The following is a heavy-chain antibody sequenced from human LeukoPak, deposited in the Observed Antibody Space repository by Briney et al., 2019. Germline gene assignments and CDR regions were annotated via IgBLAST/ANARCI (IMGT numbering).Heavy chain of an antibody. D-gene: IGHD3-16*01. CDR2: ISWNSGSI. J-gene: IGHJ1*01. CDR1: GFTFDDYA. Sequence: GGSLRLSCAASGFTFDDYAMHWVRQAPGKGLEWVSGISWNSGSIGYADSVKGRFTISRDNAKNSLYLQMNSLRAEDTALYYCAKVGASRKSTAEHFQHWDQGTLVTVSS. CDR3: AKVGASRKSTAEHFQH. V-gene: IGHV3-9*01.